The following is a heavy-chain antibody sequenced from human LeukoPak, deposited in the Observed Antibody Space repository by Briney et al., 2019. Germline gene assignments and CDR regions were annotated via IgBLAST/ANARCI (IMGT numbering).Heavy chain of an antibody. Sequence: GGSLRLSCAASGFTFSSYAMSWVRQAPGKGLEWVSAISGSGGSTYYADSVKGRFTIFRDNSKNTLYLQMNSLRAEDTAVYYCAKGASEYQLLSDYYYYGMDVWGQGTTVTVSS. V-gene: IGHV3-23*01. D-gene: IGHD2-2*01. CDR1: GFTFSSYA. J-gene: IGHJ6*02. CDR2: ISGSGGST. CDR3: AKGASEYQLLSDYYYYGMDV.